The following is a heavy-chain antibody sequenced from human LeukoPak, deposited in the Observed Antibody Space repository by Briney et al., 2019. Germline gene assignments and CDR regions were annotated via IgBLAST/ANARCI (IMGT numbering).Heavy chain of an antibody. J-gene: IGHJ6*02. Sequence: PSETLSLTCNVSGGSISSYYWSWIRQPPGKGLEWIGYVYYSGSTNYNPSLKSRLTISVDTSKNQFSLKLSSVAAADTAVYYCARGYGSGSSAYYYGMDVWGQGTTVTVS. CDR1: GGSISSYY. V-gene: IGHV4-59*01. D-gene: IGHD3-10*01. CDR3: ARGYGSGSSAYYYGMDV. CDR2: VYYSGST.